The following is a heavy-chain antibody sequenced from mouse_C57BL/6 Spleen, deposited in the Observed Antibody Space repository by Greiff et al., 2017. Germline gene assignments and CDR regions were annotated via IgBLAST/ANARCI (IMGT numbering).Heavy chain of an antibody. CDR3: ARHLYGGDY. V-gene: IGHV1-61*01. D-gene: IGHD1-1*01. CDR1: GYTFTSYW. CDR2: IYPSDSET. J-gene: IGHJ4*01. Sequence: QVQLQQPGAELVRPGSSVKLSCKASGYTFTSYWMDWVKQRPGQGLEWIGNIYPSDSETHYNQKFKDKATLTVDKSSSTAYMQLSSLTSEDSAVYYCARHLYGGDYWGQGTSVTVSS.